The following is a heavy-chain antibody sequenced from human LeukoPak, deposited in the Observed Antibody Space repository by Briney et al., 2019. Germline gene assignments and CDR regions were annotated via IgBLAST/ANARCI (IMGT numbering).Heavy chain of an antibody. Sequence: SETLSLTCTVSGGSISSGGYYWSWIRQHPGKGLEWSGFIYYSGSTNYNPSLKSRVTISVDTSKNQFSLKLSSVTAADTAVYYCARGADSSGYYSIFYFDYWGQGTLVTVSS. D-gene: IGHD3-22*01. V-gene: IGHV4-61*08. CDR3: ARGADSSGYYSIFYFDY. J-gene: IGHJ4*02. CDR1: GGSISSGGYY. CDR2: IYYSGST.